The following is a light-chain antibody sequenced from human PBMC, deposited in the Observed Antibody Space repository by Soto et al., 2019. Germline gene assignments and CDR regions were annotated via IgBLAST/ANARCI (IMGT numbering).Light chain of an antibody. CDR2: EVI. V-gene: IGLV2-14*03. CDR3: CSYTTTNAFYV. J-gene: IGLJ1*01. Sequence: QSVLTQTSSVYGSPGQSVTISCTGSNTDVGDYNYVSWYQLLPGKAPQLIIYEVINRPSGVSPRFSGSKSANTASLTISGLQAEDVGDYYCCSYTTTNAFYVFGTGTKVTVL. CDR1: NTDVGDYNY.